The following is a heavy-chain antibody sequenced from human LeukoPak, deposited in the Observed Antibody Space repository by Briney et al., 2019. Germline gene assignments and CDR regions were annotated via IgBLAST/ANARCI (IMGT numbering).Heavy chain of an antibody. D-gene: IGHD5-18*01. V-gene: IGHV4-61*01. CDR3: ASGGYSYGYNVY. Sequence: PSETLSLTCTVSGGSVSSGSYYWSWIRQPPGKGLEWIGYIYYSGSTNYNPSLKSRVTISVDTSKNQFSLKLSSVTAADTAVYYCASGGYSYGYNVYWGQGTLVTVSS. CDR1: GGSVSSGSYY. J-gene: IGHJ4*02. CDR2: IYYSGST.